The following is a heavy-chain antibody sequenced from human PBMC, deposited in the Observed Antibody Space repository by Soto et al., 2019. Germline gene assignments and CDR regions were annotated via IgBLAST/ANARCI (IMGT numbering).Heavy chain of an antibody. Sequence: QVQLVESGGGVVQPGRSLRLSCAASGFTFSSYGMHWVRQAPGKGLEWVAVISYDGSNKYYADSVKGLFTISRDNSKNTLHRQRNSLTAKATAVYYCAKDTGITMIVVALDYWGQETLLTVSS. D-gene: IGHD3-22*01. CDR3: AKDTGITMIVVALDY. J-gene: IGHJ4*02. V-gene: IGHV3-30*18. CDR1: GFTFSSYG. CDR2: ISYDGSNK.